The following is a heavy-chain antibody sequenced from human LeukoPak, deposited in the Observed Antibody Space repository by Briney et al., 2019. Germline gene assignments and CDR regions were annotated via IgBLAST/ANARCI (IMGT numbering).Heavy chain of an antibody. CDR1: GFTFSNYL. J-gene: IGHJ4*02. V-gene: IGHV3-7*05. D-gene: IGHD1-1*01. Sequence: GVSLTLSCAASGFTFSNYLMRWVRQAPGRGPAWVAKVKQNGSEKSYAASVKGRFTISRDKAKNSLYLQRNSLKAEDTGVYSCAREGFSGHDPFDYWGEGTLVTVSS. CDR3: AREGFSGHDPFDY. CDR2: VKQNGSEK.